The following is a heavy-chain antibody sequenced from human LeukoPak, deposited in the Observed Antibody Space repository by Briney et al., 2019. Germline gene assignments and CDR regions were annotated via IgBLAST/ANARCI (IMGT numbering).Heavy chain of an antibody. V-gene: IGHV1-2*02. CDR3: ARDYCRGGSCDLKNWFDP. CDR2: INPKSGGT. D-gene: IGHD2-15*01. CDR1: GYTFTGCF. Sequence: GASVKVSCKASGYTFTGCFMHWVRQAPGQGPEWMGYINPKSGGTRYAQKFQDRVTMTRDTSISTTYMELSRLRSDDTAVYYCARDYCRGGSCDLKNWFDPWGPGTLVTVSS. J-gene: IGHJ5*02.